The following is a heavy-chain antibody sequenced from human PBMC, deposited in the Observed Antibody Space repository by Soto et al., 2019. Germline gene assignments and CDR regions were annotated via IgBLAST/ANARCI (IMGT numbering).Heavy chain of an antibody. Sequence: PGGSLRLSCAASGFTFSSYGMHWVRQAPGKGLEWVAVISYDGSNKYYADSVKGRFTISRDNSKNTLYLQMNSLRAEDTAVYYCAKDPSFDDGDWVVEYWGQGARVSV. CDR3: AKDPSFDDGDWVVEY. V-gene: IGHV3-30*18. CDR1: GFTFSSYG. CDR2: ISYDGSNK. D-gene: IGHD4-17*01. J-gene: IGHJ4*02.